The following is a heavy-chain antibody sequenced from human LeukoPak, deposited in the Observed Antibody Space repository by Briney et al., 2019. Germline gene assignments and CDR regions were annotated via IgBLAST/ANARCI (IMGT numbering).Heavy chain of an antibody. V-gene: IGHV3-53*01. CDR2: IYSGGST. J-gene: IGHJ4*02. Sequence: GGSLRLSCAVSGLTVSSNYMSWVRQAPGKGLEWVSVIYSGGSTYYADSVKGRFTISRDNSKNTLYLQMNSLRAEDTAVYYCARVGFTMVRGVITYFDYWGQGTLVTVSS. CDR3: ARVGFTMVRGVITYFDY. CDR1: GLTVSSNY. D-gene: IGHD3-10*01.